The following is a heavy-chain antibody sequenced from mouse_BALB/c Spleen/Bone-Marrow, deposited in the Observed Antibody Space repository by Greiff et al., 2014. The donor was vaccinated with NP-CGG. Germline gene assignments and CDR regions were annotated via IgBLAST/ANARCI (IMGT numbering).Heavy chain of an antibody. J-gene: IGHJ3*01. Sequence: EVQLQQSGTVLARPGASVKMSCKASGYSFTNYWMHWIKQRPGQGLGWVGAVYPGNSDARYNQKFKGKAKLTAVTSASIAYMELSSLTNEDSAVDYCSRDNCAFAYWGQGTLVTVSA. V-gene: IGHV1-5*01. CDR1: GYSFTNYW. CDR3: SRDNCAFAY. CDR2: VYPGNSDA.